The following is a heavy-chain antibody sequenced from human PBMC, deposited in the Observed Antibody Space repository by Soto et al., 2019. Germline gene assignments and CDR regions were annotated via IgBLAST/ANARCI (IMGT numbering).Heavy chain of an antibody. Sequence: GGSLRLSCAASGFTFSSYAMSWVRQAPGKGLEWVSAIIVSGGSTYYADSVKGRFTISRDNSKNTLYLQMNSLRAEDTAVYYCAKDLQQPPGYWGQGTLVTVSS. V-gene: IGHV3-23*01. CDR2: IIVSGGST. CDR3: AKDLQQPPGY. D-gene: IGHD6-13*01. CDR1: GFTFSSYA. J-gene: IGHJ4*02.